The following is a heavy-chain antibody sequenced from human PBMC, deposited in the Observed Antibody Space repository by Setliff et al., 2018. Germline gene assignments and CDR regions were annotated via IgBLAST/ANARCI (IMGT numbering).Heavy chain of an antibody. CDR2: VSFDGRNK. CDR1: GFIFSNFG. J-gene: IGHJ4*02. Sequence: PGESLKISCGASGFIFSNFGMHWVRQAPGKGLEWVAAVSFDGRNKYYEDSVKGRFTISRDDSKNTLYLQMNSLRLEDTAVYYCAKDSLSGWSAVDYWGQGTLVTVSS. D-gene: IGHD6-19*01. CDR3: AKDSLSGWSAVDY. V-gene: IGHV3-30*18.